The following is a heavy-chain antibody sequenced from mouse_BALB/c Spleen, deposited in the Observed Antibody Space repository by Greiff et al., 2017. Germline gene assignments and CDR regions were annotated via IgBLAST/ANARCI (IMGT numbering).Heavy chain of an antibody. CDR2: INPYNGDT. J-gene: IGHJ4*01. D-gene: IGHD2-1*01. V-gene: IGHV1-37*01. Sequence: EVQLQQSGPELVKPGASVKISCKASGYSFTGYFMHWVKQSHGKSLEWIGRINPYNGDTYYNQKFKGKATLTVDKSSSTAHMELLSLTSEDSAVYYCGRYYGNYYYAMDYWGQGTSVTVSS. CDR1: GYSFTGYF. CDR3: GRYYGNYYYAMDY.